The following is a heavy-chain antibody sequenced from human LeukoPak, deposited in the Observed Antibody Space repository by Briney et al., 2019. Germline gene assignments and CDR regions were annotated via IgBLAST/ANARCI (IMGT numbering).Heavy chain of an antibody. CDR3: ATHLSGWKERDAFDI. D-gene: IGHD1-26*01. Sequence: QPGGSLRLSCAASGFTFSSYAMSWVRQAPGKRLEWVSAISGSGGSTYYADSVKGRFTISRDNSKNTLYLQMNSLRAEDTAVYYCATHLSGWKERDAFDIWGQGTMVTVSS. CDR2: ISGSGGST. V-gene: IGHV3-23*01. CDR1: GFTFSSYA. J-gene: IGHJ3*02.